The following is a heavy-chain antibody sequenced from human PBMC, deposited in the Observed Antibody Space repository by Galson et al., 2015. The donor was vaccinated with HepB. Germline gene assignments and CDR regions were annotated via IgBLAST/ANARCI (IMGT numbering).Heavy chain of an antibody. J-gene: IGHJ4*02. V-gene: IGHV5-51*03. D-gene: IGHD3-3*01. Sequence: QSGAEVKKPGESLKISCKGSGYIFTNYWIGWVRQMPGKGLEWMGIIYPGDSDSRYSPSFQGQVTISADKSISTAYLQWSSLKASDSAIYYCARMEWLQLSPLDNWGQGTLVTVSS. CDR2: IYPGDSDS. CDR3: ARMEWLQLSPLDN. CDR1: GYIFTNYW.